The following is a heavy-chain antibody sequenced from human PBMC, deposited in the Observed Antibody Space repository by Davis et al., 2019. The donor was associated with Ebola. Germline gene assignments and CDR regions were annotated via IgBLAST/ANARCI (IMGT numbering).Heavy chain of an antibody. J-gene: IGHJ4*02. Sequence: GESLKISCAASGFTVSSNYMSWVCQAPGKGLEWVSVIYSGGSTYYADSVKGRFTISRDKSTNTLYLQMNTLRAEDTAVYYCARSPKYAYYFDYWGQGTLVTVSS. CDR2: IYSGGST. D-gene: IGHD3-10*01. CDR1: GFTVSSNY. V-gene: IGHV3-53*05. CDR3: ARSPKYAYYFDY.